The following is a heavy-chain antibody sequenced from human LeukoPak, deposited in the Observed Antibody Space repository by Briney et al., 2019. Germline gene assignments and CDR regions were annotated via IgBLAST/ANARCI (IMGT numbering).Heavy chain of an antibody. D-gene: IGHD3-22*01. Sequence: SVKVSCKASGGTFSSYAISWVRQAPGQGLEWMGGIIPIFGTANYAQKFQGRVTITTDESTSTAYMELGSLRPEDTAVYYCAYDSSGYSFDYWGQGTLVTVSS. V-gene: IGHV1-69*05. CDR2: IIPIFGTA. J-gene: IGHJ4*02. CDR3: AYDSSGYSFDY. CDR1: GGTFSSYA.